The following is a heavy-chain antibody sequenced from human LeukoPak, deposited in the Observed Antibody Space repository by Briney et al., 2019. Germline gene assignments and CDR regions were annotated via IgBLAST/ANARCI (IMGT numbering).Heavy chain of an antibody. D-gene: IGHD2-15*01. CDR1: GGPIISGNW. Sequence: SGTLSLTCAVSGGPIISGNWWSWVRQPPGKGLEWVGEIYHSGRTNYNPSLKSRVTISLDKSKNQFSLKLSSVTAADTAVYYCARGYCSGGSCYSYYYYNYMDVWGKGTTVTVSS. J-gene: IGHJ6*03. CDR3: ARGYCSGGSCYSYYYYNYMDV. V-gene: IGHV4-4*02. CDR2: IYHSGRT.